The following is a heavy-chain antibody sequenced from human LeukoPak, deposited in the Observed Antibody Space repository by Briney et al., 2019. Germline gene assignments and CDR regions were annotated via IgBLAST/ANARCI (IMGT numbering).Heavy chain of an antibody. Sequence: GGSLRLSCAASGYTFSRYWMHWVRQGPGKGLVWVSRINEDGSSTSYAESVRGRFTISRDNAKNTLYLQMNSLRAEDTAVYYCTTDTFGARDWWGQGTLVTVSS. J-gene: IGHJ4*02. CDR3: TTDTFGARDW. V-gene: IGHV3-74*01. CDR1: GYTFSRYW. D-gene: IGHD3-10*01. CDR2: INEDGSST.